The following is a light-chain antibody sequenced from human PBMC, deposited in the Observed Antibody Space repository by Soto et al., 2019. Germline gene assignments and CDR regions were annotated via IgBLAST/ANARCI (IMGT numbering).Light chain of an antibody. CDR1: QNILYSPNNKNY. J-gene: IGKJ2*01. Sequence: DIVMTQSPDSLAVSLGERASINCKSSQNILYSPNNKNYLAWYQQKPGQPPKLLTYWASTRQSGVPDRFSGSGSETDFTLTISSVQSEDVAVYYCLQYYNSYTFGQGTKLEI. V-gene: IGKV4-1*01. CDR3: LQYYNSYT. CDR2: WAS.